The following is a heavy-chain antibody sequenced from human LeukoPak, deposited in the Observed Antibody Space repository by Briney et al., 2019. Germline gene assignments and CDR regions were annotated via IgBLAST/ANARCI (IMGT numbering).Heavy chain of an antibody. CDR3: ARRGPNWGFFDY. J-gene: IGHJ4*02. CDR1: GFTFSSYG. CDR2: ISGSGDAT. D-gene: IGHD7-27*01. V-gene: IGHV3-23*01. Sequence: GGSLRLSCAASGFTFSSYGMHWVRQAPGKGLEWVSTISGSGDATYYADSVKGRFTISGDNSKNKLYLQMNSLRAEDTAVYYCARRGPNWGFFDYWGRGTLVTVSS.